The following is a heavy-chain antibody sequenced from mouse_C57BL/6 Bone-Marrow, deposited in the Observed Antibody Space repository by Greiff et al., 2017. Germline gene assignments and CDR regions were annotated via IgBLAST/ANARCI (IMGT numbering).Heavy chain of an antibody. CDR1: GFSLTSYG. CDR2: IWSGGST. J-gene: IGHJ4*01. CDR3: ARIYYYGSSYYAMDY. D-gene: IGHD1-1*01. V-gene: IGHV2-2*01. Sequence: VQLQQPGPGLVQPSQSLSITCTVSGFSLTSYGVHWVRQSPGKGLEWLGVIWSGGSTDYNAAFISRLSISKDNSKSQVFFNMNSLQADDTAIYYCARIYYYGSSYYAMDYWGQGTSVTVSS.